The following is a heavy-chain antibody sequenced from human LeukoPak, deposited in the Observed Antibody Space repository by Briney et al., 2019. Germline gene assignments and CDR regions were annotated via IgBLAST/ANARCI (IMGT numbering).Heavy chain of an antibody. CDR1: GGSISRCY. Sequence: SETLSLTSTVSGGSISRCYWSWIRQPPGKELEWIGYIYYSGSTNYNPSLKSRVTISVDTSKNQFSLKLSSVTAADTAVYYCAREEDKGTLDYWGQGTLVTVSS. CDR3: AREEDKGTLDY. D-gene: IGHD2-15*01. V-gene: IGHV4-59*01. J-gene: IGHJ4*02. CDR2: IYYSGST.